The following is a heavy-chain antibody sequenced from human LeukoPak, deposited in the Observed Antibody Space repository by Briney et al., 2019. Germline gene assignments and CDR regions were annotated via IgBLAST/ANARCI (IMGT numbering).Heavy chain of an antibody. D-gene: IGHD6-19*01. J-gene: IGHJ4*02. V-gene: IGHV4-4*02. CDR3: ASLLGTAVAGTGDY. CDR1: GGSISSSNW. CDR2: IYHSGSP. Sequence: PSGTLSLTCAVSGGSISSSNWWSWVRQPPGKGLEWIGEIYHSGSPNYNPSLKSRVTISVDKSKNQFSLKLSSVTAADTAVYYCASLLGTAVAGTGDYWGQGTLVTVSS.